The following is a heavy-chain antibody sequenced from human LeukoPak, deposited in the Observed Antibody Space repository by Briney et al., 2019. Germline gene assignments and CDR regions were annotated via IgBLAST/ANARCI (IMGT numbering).Heavy chain of an antibody. CDR1: GFTFSSYA. CDR2: ISYDGSNK. J-gene: IGHJ3*02. Sequence: GRSLRLSCAASGFTFSSYAMHWVRQAPGKGLEWVAVISYDGSNKYYADSVKGRFTISRDNSKNTLYLQMNSLRAEDTAVYYCARDHAWYSSSFDAFDIWGQGTMVTVSS. V-gene: IGHV3-30-3*01. D-gene: IGHD6-13*01. CDR3: ARDHAWYSSSFDAFDI.